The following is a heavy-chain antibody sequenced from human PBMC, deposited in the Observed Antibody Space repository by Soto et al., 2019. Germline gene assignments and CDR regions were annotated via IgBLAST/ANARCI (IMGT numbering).Heavy chain of an antibody. J-gene: IGHJ4*02. CDR3: ARQPRCTSTYCFGYDYYFPS. D-gene: IGHD2-2*01. CDR2: VYYSGST. Sequence: SETLSLTCTVSGGAVGSSSYYWGWIRQPPGKGLEWIGSVYYSGSTYDNPSLKGRVTMSVDTSKNQISLKLNSLTAADTAVYFCARQPRCTSTYCFGYDYYFPSWGQGTLVTVSS. V-gene: IGHV4-39*01. CDR1: GGAVGSSSYY.